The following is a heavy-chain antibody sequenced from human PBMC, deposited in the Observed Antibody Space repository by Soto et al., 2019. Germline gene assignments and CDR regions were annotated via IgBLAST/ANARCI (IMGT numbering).Heavy chain of an antibody. CDR1: GGTFSSYA. D-gene: IGHD5-12*01. Sequence: QVQLVQSGAEVKKPGSSVKVSCKASGGTFSSYAISWVRQAPGQGLEWMGGIIPIFGTANYAQTFQGRVMITADESTNTAYMELSSLRSEDTAVYYCARAGSGYENWYYFDYWGQGTLVTVSS. CDR2: IIPIFGTA. J-gene: IGHJ4*02. V-gene: IGHV1-69*01. CDR3: ARAGSGYENWYYFDY.